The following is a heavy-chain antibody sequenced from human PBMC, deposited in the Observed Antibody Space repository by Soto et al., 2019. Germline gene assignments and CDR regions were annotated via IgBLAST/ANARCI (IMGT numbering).Heavy chain of an antibody. J-gene: IGHJ4*02. V-gene: IGHV4-31*03. CDR2: IYNSGRT. CDR3: ARASGAWRIDY. CDR1: GGSISSGGNY. D-gene: IGHD6-25*01. Sequence: SETLSLTCTVSGGSISSGGNYWSWIRQHPGKGLEWIGFIYNSGRTYYNPSLQSRVTMSEDTSKNQFSLKLSSVTAADTAVYYWARASGAWRIDYWGQGTLVTVSS.